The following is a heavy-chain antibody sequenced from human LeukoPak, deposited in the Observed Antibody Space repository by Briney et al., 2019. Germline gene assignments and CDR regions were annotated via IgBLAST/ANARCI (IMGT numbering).Heavy chain of an antibody. CDR2: ISYDGSNK. CDR3: AKDLWWYDY. V-gene: IGHV3-30*18. J-gene: IGHJ4*02. D-gene: IGHD2-15*01. Sequence: PGGSLRLSCAASGFTFSSYGMHWARQAPGKGLEWVAVISYDGSNKYYADSVKGRFTISRDNSKNTLYLQMNSLRAEDTAVYYCAKDLWWYDYWGQGTLVTVSS. CDR1: GFTFSSYG.